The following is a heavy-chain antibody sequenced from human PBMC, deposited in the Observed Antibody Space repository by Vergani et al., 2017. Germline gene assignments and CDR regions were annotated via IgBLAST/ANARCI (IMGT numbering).Heavy chain of an antibody. CDR1: GGSISAGYYF. CDR2: ISASGNA. V-gene: IGHV4-61*02. J-gene: IGHJ3*01. CDR3: ARRCGGYYSGGKVHPLRTAFDV. D-gene: IGHD2-15*01. Sequence: QVHLQESGPGLVKPSETLSLTCTMSGGSISAGYYFWSWIRQPAGKGLEWLGHISASGNASHSPSLKTRVSMSVDTSKNQFSLTVTSVTAADTAIYFCARRCGGYYSGGKVHPLRTAFDVWGHGTVVTVSS.